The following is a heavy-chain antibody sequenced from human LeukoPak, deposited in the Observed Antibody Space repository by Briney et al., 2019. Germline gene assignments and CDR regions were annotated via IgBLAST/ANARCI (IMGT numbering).Heavy chain of an antibody. CDR3: TRENRPFCPFAY. CDR1: GGSIDITNY. J-gene: IGHJ4*02. V-gene: IGHV4-4*02. Sequence: TSSETLSLTCGVSGGSIDITNYWSWVRQAPGKGLEWIGEISHSGTTNYDPSLRSRVTMFLDRANNQFSLSLTSVTAADSAVNYCTRENRPFCPFAYWGQGVLVTVSS. D-gene: IGHD2/OR15-2a*01. CDR2: ISHSGTT.